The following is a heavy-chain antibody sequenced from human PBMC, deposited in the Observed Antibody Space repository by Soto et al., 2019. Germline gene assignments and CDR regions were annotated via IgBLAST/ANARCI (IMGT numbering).Heavy chain of an antibody. V-gene: IGHV4-30-4*01. CDR3: ARGGSSGYDHSWFDY. Sequence: KTXETLSLTCNVSGGSVRRGETYWSWIRQSPGDGLEWIGYIHYSGSTYYNPSLRSRVTMALDMSKNQFSLQLSSVTAADTAVYFCARGGSSGYDHSWFDYWGQGTLVTVSS. CDR1: GGSVRRGETY. CDR2: IHYSGST. J-gene: IGHJ5*01. D-gene: IGHD3-22*01.